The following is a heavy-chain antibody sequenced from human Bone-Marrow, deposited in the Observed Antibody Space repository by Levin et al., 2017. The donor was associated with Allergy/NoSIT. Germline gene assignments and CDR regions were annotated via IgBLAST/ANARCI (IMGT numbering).Heavy chain of an antibody. Sequence: GESLKISCAASGFTFSSYAMRWVRQAPGKGLEWVSAISGSGGSTYYADSVKGRFTISRDNSKNTLYLQMNSLRAEDTAVYYCAKGRTGWFGEGPNFDYWGQGTLVTVSS. J-gene: IGHJ4*02. CDR1: GFTFSSYA. CDR2: ISGSGGST. D-gene: IGHD3-10*01. V-gene: IGHV3-23*01. CDR3: AKGRTGWFGEGPNFDY.